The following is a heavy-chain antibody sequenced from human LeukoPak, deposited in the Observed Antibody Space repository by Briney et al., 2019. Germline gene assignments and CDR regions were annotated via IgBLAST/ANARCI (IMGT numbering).Heavy chain of an antibody. CDR2: ISAYNGNT. D-gene: IGHD5-18*01. Sequence: ASVKVSCKASGYTFTSYGISWVRQAPGQGLEWMEWISAYNGNTNYAQKLQGRVTMTTDTSTSTAYMELRSLRSDDTAVYYCAREGYGYGLNWFDPWGQGTLVTVSS. CDR3: AREGYGYGLNWFDP. V-gene: IGHV1-18*01. J-gene: IGHJ5*02. CDR1: GYTFTSYG.